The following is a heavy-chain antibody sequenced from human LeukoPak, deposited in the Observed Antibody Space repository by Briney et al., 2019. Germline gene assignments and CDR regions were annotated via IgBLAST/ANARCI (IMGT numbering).Heavy chain of an antibody. CDR3: ARVSSSSWYDIDY. CDR2: IYTSGST. D-gene: IGHD6-13*01. V-gene: IGHV4-61*02. J-gene: IGHJ4*02. CDR1: GGSISSGSYY. Sequence: SETLSLTCTVSGGSISSGSYYWSWIRQPAGKGLEWIGRIYTSGSTNYNPSLKSRVTISVDTSKNQFSLKLSSVTAADTAVYYCARVSSSSWYDIDYWGQGTLVTVSS.